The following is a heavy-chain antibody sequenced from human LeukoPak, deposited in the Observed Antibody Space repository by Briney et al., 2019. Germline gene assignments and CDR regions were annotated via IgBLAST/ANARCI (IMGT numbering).Heavy chain of an antibody. CDR1: GGSISSSNW. CDR3: ARVGYCSHGSCLRLDWYFDL. D-gene: IGHD2-15*01. CDR2: IYHSGST. J-gene: IGHJ2*01. V-gene: IGHV4-4*02. Sequence: KSSEILSLTCAVSGGSISSSNWWSWVRQPPGKGLEWIGEIYHSGSTNYNPSLKSRVTISVDKSKNQFSLKLSSVTAADTAVYYCARVGYCSHGSCLRLDWYFDLWGRGTLVTVSS.